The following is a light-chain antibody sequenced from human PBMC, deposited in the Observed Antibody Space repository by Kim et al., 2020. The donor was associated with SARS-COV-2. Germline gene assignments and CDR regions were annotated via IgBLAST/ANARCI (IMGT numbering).Light chain of an antibody. CDR2: GKN. CDR1: SLRSYY. Sequence: VALGQKVRITCQGDSLRSYYETWYQQNPGQAPILVIYGKNNRPSGIPDRFSGSCSGNTASLIITGTQAGDEADYYCNSRDSNDNVVFGGGTQLTVL. V-gene: IGLV3-19*01. CDR3: NSRDSNDNVV. J-gene: IGLJ2*01.